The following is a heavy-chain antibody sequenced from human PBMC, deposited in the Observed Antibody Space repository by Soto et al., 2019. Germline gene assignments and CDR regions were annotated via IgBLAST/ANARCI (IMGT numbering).Heavy chain of an antibody. D-gene: IGHD3-10*01. V-gene: IGHV3-30*01. CDR2: ISYDGTTT. CDR3: ARDHPGGGEYRSGFDH. Sequence: QEHLVESGGGVVRPGRSLRLSCAPSGFTFRYSAMHWVRQAPGTGLEWLAVISYDGTTTYYADSVKGRFTISRDNSKNTLVLQMNSLRVEDTGVYYCARDHPGGGEYRSGFDHCGQGTLLTVSS. J-gene: IGHJ4*02. CDR1: GFTFRYSA.